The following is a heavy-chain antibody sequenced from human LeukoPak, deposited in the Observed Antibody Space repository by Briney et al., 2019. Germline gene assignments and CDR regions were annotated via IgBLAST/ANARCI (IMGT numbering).Heavy chain of an antibody. D-gene: IGHD3-22*01. Sequence: SVKVSCKASGGTFISYAISWVRQAPGQGLEWMGRIIPIFGTANYAQKFQGRVTITTDESTSTAYMELSSLRSEDTAVYYCAREGPYYYDSSGYYGYYFDYWGQGTLVTVSS. CDR3: AREGPYYYDSSGYYGYYFDY. J-gene: IGHJ4*02. CDR2: IIPIFGTA. CDR1: GGTFISYA. V-gene: IGHV1-69*05.